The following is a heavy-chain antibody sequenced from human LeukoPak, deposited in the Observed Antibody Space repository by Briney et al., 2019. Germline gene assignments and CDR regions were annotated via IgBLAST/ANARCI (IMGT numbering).Heavy chain of an antibody. Sequence: SETLSLTCAVYGGSFSGYYWSWIRQPPGKGLEWIGEINHSGSTNYNPSLKSRVTISVDTSKNQFSLKLSSVTAADTAVYYCARAATHGVGAFDIWGQGTMVTVSS. D-gene: IGHD2-15*01. V-gene: IGHV4-34*01. J-gene: IGHJ3*02. CDR3: ARAATHGVGAFDI. CDR2: INHSGST. CDR1: GGSFSGYY.